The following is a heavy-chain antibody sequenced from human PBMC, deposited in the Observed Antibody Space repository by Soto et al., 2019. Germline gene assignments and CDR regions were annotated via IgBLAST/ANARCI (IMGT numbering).Heavy chain of an antibody. CDR3: ARDQGNNWDLDY. J-gene: IGHJ4*02. D-gene: IGHD1-1*01. Sequence: LRLSCAASGFTFSTYPMNWVRQVPGKGLEWVSYVRSSSSTIYYADSVKGRFTISIDSAKNSLYLQMNSLRAEDTAVYYCARDQGNNWDLDYWGQGTLVTVSS. V-gene: IGHV3-48*01. CDR2: VRSSSSTI. CDR1: GFTFSTYP.